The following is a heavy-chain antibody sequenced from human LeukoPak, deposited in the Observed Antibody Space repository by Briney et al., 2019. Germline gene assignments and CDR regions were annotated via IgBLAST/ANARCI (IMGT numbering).Heavy chain of an antibody. J-gene: IGHJ4*02. Sequence: ASVKVSCKASGYTFTSYGISWVRQAPGQGLEWMGWISAYNGNTNYAQKLQGRVTMTTDTSTSTAYMELRSLRSDDTAVFYCARDRRSSSWYSAVDYWGQGTLVTVSS. V-gene: IGHV1-18*01. CDR3: ARDRRSSSWYSAVDY. CDR2: ISAYNGNT. D-gene: IGHD6-13*01. CDR1: GYTFTSYG.